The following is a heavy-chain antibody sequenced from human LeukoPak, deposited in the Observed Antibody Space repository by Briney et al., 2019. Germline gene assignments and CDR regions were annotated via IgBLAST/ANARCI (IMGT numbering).Heavy chain of an antibody. D-gene: IGHD4-17*01. V-gene: IGHV3-48*03. J-gene: IGHJ4*02. CDR2: ISSSGRTI. Sequence: GGSLRLSCAASGFIFRSYEMNWVRQAPGKGLEWASYISSSGRTIYSADSVKGRFTISRDNAKNSRYLQMNSLRAEDTAVYYCARDSSTVTTDLDYWGQGTLVTVSS. CDR3: ARDSSTVTTDLDY. CDR1: GFIFRSYE.